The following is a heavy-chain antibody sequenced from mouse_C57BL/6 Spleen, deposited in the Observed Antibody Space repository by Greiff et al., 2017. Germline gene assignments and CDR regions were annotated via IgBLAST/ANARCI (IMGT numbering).Heavy chain of an antibody. CDR2: INPNYGTT. CDR3: ARSGDYGGGYYFDY. V-gene: IGHV1-39*01. Sequence: VQLQQSGPELVKPGASVKISCKASGYSFTDYNMNWVKQSNGKSLEWIGVINPNYGTTSYYQKFKGKATLTVDQSSSTAYMQLNSLTSEDSAVYYFARSGDYGGGYYFDYWGQGTTLTVSS. J-gene: IGHJ2*01. D-gene: IGHD2-4*01. CDR1: GYSFTDYN.